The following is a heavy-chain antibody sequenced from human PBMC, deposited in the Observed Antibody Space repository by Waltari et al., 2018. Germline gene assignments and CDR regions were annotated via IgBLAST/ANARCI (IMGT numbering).Heavy chain of an antibody. D-gene: IGHD2-8*02. V-gene: IGHV1-69*04. CDR2: IIPILGIA. Sequence: QVQLVQSGAEVKKPGSSVKVSCKASGGTFSSYAISWVRQAPGQGLEWMGGIIPILGIANYAQKVQGRVTITADESTSTAYMELSSLRSEDTAVYYCARGGYCTGGVCYHYYYYYMDVWGKGTTVTVSS. CDR3: ARGGYCTGGVCYHYYYYYMDV. CDR1: GGTFSSYA. J-gene: IGHJ6*03.